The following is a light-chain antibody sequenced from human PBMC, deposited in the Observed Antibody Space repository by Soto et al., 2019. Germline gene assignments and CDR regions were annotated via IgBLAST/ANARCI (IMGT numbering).Light chain of an antibody. Sequence: EIEMTQYPTSLSASVGDSVTIRCRASQTISSYVNWYQQQPGKAPKLLIYSASNLQTGVPSRFSGSGFGTDYTLTISSLQPADFATYYCQQTFKTPHTFGQGTKVDI. CDR2: SAS. CDR3: QQTFKTPHT. CDR1: QTISSY. V-gene: IGKV1-39*01. J-gene: IGKJ2*01.